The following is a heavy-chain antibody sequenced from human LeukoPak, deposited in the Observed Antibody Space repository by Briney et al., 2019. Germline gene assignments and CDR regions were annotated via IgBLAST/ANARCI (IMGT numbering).Heavy chain of an antibody. Sequence: SETLSLTCAVYGGSFSGYYWSWIRQPPGKGLEWIGEINHSGSTNYNPSLKSRVTISVDTSKNQFSLKLSSVTAADTAVYYCARSIGAFDYWGQGTLVTVSS. CDR1: GGSFSGYY. V-gene: IGHV4-34*01. CDR3: ARSIGAFDY. J-gene: IGHJ4*02. CDR2: INHSGST. D-gene: IGHD3-22*01.